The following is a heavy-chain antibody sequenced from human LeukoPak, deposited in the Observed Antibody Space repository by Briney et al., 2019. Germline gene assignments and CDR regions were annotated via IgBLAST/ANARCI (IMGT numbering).Heavy chain of an antibody. CDR2: IVVGSGNT. Sequence: ASVEVSCKASGFTFTSSAMQWVRQARGQRLEWIGWIVVGSGNTNYAQKFQERVTITRDMSTSTAYMELSSLRSEDTAVYYCAAAIYAIYRPLAFDIWGQGTMVTVSS. CDR1: GFTFTSSA. CDR3: AAAIYAIYRPLAFDI. V-gene: IGHV1-58*02. D-gene: IGHD3-9*01. J-gene: IGHJ3*02.